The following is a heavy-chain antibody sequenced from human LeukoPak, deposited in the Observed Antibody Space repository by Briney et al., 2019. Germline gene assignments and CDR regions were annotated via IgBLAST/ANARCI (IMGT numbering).Heavy chain of an antibody. CDR3: ARLRVSETYYYDY. D-gene: IGHD3-22*01. V-gene: IGHV3-74*01. CDR1: GFTFSNYW. J-gene: IGHJ4*02. CDR2: ISPDGTNT. Sequence: GESLRLSCAASGFTFSNYWMHWVRQAPGKGLVWVSRISPDGTNTIYADSVTGRFTMSRDNAKSTLYLHMNTLRDEDTAVYYCARLRVSETYYYDYWGQGILVTVSS.